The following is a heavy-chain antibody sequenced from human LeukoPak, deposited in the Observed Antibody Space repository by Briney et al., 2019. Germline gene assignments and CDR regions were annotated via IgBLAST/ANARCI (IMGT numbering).Heavy chain of an antibody. CDR2: ISGSGSDI. V-gene: IGHV3-11*04. CDR3: ARVQRGIAVALDY. Sequence: PGGSLRLSCVVSGFSFSDSYMTWIRQTPGKGLEWLAYISGSGSDIYYADSVKGRFTISRDNAKNSLYLQMNSLRAEDTAVYYCARVQRGIAVALDYWGQGTLATVSS. CDR1: GFSFSDSY. D-gene: IGHD6-19*01. J-gene: IGHJ4*02.